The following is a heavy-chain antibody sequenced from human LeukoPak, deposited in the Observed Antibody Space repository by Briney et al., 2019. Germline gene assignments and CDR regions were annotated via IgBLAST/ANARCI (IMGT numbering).Heavy chain of an antibody. Sequence: GGSLRLSCAASGFTFSSYSMNWVRQAPGKGLEWVAYIRYDGSDRYYADSVKGRFTISRDNSKNTLYLQMNSLRAEDTAVYYCAKERYSSSSLFAVTPFDYWGQGTRITVSS. CDR3: AKERYSSSSLFAVTPFDY. D-gene: IGHD6-13*01. V-gene: IGHV3-30*02. CDR1: GFTFSSYS. J-gene: IGHJ4*02. CDR2: IRYDGSDR.